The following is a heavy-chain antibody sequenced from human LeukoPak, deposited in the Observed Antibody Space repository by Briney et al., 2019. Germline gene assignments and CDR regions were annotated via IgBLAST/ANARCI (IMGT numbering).Heavy chain of an antibody. V-gene: IGHV4-59*01. CDR1: GGSISSYY. D-gene: IGHD4-17*01. Sequence: SETLSLTCNVSGGSISSYYWGWIRQPPGKGLEWIGYIYYSGSTNYNPSLKSRVTISVDTSKNQFSLKLSSVTAADTAVYYCARNYGDYVDAFDIWGQGTMVTVSS. CDR2: IYYSGST. CDR3: ARNYGDYVDAFDI. J-gene: IGHJ3*02.